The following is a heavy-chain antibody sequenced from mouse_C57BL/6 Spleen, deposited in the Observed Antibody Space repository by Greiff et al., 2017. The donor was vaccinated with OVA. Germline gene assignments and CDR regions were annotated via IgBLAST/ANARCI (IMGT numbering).Heavy chain of an antibody. CDR3: ARGGNDDAMDY. Sequence: VQLQQPGAELVRPGSSVKLSCKASGYTFTSYWMHWVKQRPIQGLEWIGKIDPSDSETHYNQKFKDKATLTVDKSSSTAYMQLSSLTSEDSAVYYCARGGNDDAMDYWGQGTSVTVSS. D-gene: IGHD2-2*01. CDR2: IDPSDSET. CDR1: GYTFTSYW. J-gene: IGHJ4*01. V-gene: IGHV1-52*01.